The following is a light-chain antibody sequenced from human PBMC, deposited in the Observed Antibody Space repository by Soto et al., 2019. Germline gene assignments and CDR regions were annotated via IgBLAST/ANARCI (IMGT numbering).Light chain of an antibody. CDR1: QSVSNY. J-gene: IGKJ4*01. CDR3: QQYSVWPLT. CDR2: DAS. Sequence: DIQMTQSPSFLSASVGDRVTITCRTSQSVSNYLNWYQQKPREAPKLLIYDASNRATGIPARFSGSGSGTDFTLTISSLEPEDFAVYYCQQYSVWPLTFGGGTKVDIK. V-gene: IGKV1-39*02.